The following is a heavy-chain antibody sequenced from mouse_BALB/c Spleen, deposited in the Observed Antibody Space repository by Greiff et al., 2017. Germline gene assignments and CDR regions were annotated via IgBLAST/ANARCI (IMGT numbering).Heavy chain of an antibody. J-gene: IGHJ4*01. CDR2: ISNGGGST. CDR1: GFTFSSYT. CDR3: ARQDYRYAMDY. V-gene: IGHV5-12-2*01. Sequence: EVQGVESGGGLVQPGGSLKLSCAASGFTFSSYTMSWVRQTPEKRLEWVAYISNGGGSTYYPDTVKGRFTISRDNAKNTLYLQMSSLKSEDTAMYYCARQDYRYAMDYWGQGTSVTVSS. D-gene: IGHD2-14*01.